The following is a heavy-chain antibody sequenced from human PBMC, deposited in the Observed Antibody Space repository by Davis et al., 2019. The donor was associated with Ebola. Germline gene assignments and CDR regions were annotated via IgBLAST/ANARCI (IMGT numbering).Heavy chain of an antibody. V-gene: IGHV5-51*01. D-gene: IGHD5-18*01. CDR1: GYSFTSYW. CDR3: ARRVNSYGYLVDY. CDR2: IYPDDSDP. J-gene: IGHJ4*02. Sequence: GESLKISCKGPGYSFTSYWIGWVRQMPGKGLEWMGIIYPDDSDPRYSPSFQGQVTISADKSISTAYLQWSSLKASDTAMYYCARRVNSYGYLVDYWGQGTLVTVSS.